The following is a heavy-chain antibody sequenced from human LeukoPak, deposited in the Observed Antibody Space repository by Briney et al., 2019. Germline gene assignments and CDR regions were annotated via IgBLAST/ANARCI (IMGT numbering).Heavy chain of an antibody. J-gene: IGHJ4*02. CDR1: GFTFNTYV. V-gene: IGHV3-64*04. CDR3: ARDSGIYSGSYYYFNY. D-gene: IGHD1-26*01. CDR2: ISSDGGST. Sequence: GGSLRLSCSASGFTFNTYVMHWVRQAPGKGLEYVSTISSDGGSTYYADSVKGRFTISRDNAKNSLYLQMNSLRAEDTAVYYCARDSGIYSGSYYYFNYWGQGTLVTVSS.